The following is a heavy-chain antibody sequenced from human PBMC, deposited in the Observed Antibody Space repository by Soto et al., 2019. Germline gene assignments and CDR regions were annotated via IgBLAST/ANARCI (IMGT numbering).Heavy chain of an antibody. CDR2: ISSSSSTI. Sequence: GGSLRLSCAASGFTFSSYSMNWVRQAPGKGLEWVSYISSSSSTIYYAGSVKGRFTISRDNAKNSLYLQMNSLRAEDTAVYYCARDLKTYYYDSSGYYFDYWGQGTLVTVSS. J-gene: IGHJ4*02. D-gene: IGHD3-22*01. CDR1: GFTFSSYS. V-gene: IGHV3-48*04. CDR3: ARDLKTYYYDSSGYYFDY.